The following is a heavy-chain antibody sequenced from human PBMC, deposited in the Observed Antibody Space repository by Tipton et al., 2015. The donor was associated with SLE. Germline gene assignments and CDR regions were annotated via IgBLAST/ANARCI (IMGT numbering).Heavy chain of an antibody. CDR1: GYIFTSYW. CDR3: VTLCSSSPYFRDV. J-gene: IGHJ6*02. CDR2: IYPGDSDT. V-gene: IGHV5-51*03. D-gene: IGHD6-6*01. Sequence: QLVQSGAEVKKPGESLKISCKASGYIFTSYWIGWVRQMPGKGLEWMGIIYPGDSDTRYSPSFQGQVTISADKSISTAYLQWSSVKASDTAMYYCVTLCSSSPYFRDVWGQGTTVTVSS.